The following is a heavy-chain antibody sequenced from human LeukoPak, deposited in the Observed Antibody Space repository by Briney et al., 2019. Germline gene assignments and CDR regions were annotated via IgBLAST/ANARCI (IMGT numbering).Heavy chain of an antibody. D-gene: IGHD2-2*02. Sequence: GGSLRLSCAASGFTFSSYSMNWVRQAPGKGLEWVSSISSSSSYIYYADSVKGRFTISRDNAKNSLYLQMNGLRAEDTAVYYCARGLSYQLLYAYYFDYWGQGTLVTVSS. CDR2: ISSSSSYI. V-gene: IGHV3-21*01. CDR1: GFTFSSYS. CDR3: ARGLSYQLLYAYYFDY. J-gene: IGHJ4*02.